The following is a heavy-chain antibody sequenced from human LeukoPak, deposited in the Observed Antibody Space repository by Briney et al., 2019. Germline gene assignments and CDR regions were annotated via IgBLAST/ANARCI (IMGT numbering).Heavy chain of an antibody. Sequence: SETLSLTCTVSGGSISSSSYYWGWIRQPPGKGLEWIGSIYYSGSTYYNPSLKSRVTISVDTSKNQFSLKLSSVTAADTAVYYCARGRADYGDYPWWGQGTLVTVSS. V-gene: IGHV4-39*07. J-gene: IGHJ4*02. CDR3: ARGRADYGDYPW. CDR1: GGSISSSSYY. CDR2: IYYSGST. D-gene: IGHD4-17*01.